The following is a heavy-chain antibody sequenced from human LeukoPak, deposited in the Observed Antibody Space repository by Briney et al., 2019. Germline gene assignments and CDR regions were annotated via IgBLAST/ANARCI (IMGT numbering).Heavy chain of an antibody. Sequence: PSETLSLTCTVSGGSISSSSHYWGWIRQPPGKGLEWIGSIYYSGSTYYNASLKSRVTISVDTSKNHFSLKLSSVTAADTAVYYCARAGGYDILTGYYVPRRTSPFDYWGQGTLVTVSS. CDR2: IYYSGST. D-gene: IGHD3-9*01. V-gene: IGHV4-39*07. CDR1: GGSISSSSHY. J-gene: IGHJ4*02. CDR3: ARAGGYDILTGYYVPRRTSPFDY.